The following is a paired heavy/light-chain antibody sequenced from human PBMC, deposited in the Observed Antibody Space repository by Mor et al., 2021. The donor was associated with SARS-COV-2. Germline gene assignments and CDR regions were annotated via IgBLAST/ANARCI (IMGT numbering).Heavy chain of an antibody. V-gene: IGHV3-15*02. CDR1: GFTFWRAW. J-gene: IGHJ3*01. CDR3: VTDDYYAVTPFGLDPFDL. Sequence: EVQLVESGGALVKTGGSLRISCVGSGFTFWRAWMSWVRQAPGKGLEWLGRIKSNLLGGTTDYAAPVKGRFTISRDDFKNTLYLQMNSLKTEDTAVYYCVTDDYYAVTPFGLDPFDLWGRGTMVTVS. D-gene: IGHD3-10*01. CDR2: IKSNLLGGTT.
Light chain of an antibody. CDR2: GAS. J-gene: IGKJ1*01. V-gene: IGKV3-15*01. CDR1: QSISTY. CDR3: QQYNTWART. Sequence: EIVMTQSPATLSVSPGERVSLSCRASQSISTYLAWYQQKPGQAPRLLVYGASTRATDTPARFSGSGSGTEFTLTISSLQSEDFAVYYCQQYNTWARTFGQGTEVEVK.